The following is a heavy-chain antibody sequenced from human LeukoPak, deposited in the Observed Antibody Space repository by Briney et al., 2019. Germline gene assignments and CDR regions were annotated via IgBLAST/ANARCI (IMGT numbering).Heavy chain of an antibody. CDR3: ARGSSGWNFLDY. CDR1: GFTVSSNY. D-gene: IGHD6-19*01. J-gene: IGHJ4*02. CDR2: FYHSGST. V-gene: IGHV4-38-2*01. Sequence: GSLRLSCAASGFTVSSNYMSWVRQAPGKGLEWIGSFYHSGSTYYNPSLKSRVTISVDTSKNQFSLKLSSVTAADTAVYYCARGSSGWNFLDYWGQGTLVTVSS.